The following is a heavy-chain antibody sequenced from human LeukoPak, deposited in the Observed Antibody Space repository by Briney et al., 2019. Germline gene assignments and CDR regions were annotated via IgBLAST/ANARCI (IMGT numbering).Heavy chain of an antibody. Sequence: SETLSLTCTASGGSISSYYWSWIRQPPRKGLEWIGSIYSSGSTYYNPSLKSRVIIIIDTPKNHFSLSLSSVTAADTAVYYCARSDGYGLVGIWGQGTMVTVSS. CDR1: GGSISSYY. CDR2: IYSSGST. D-gene: IGHD3-10*01. V-gene: IGHV4-4*07. CDR3: ARSDGYGLVGI. J-gene: IGHJ3*02.